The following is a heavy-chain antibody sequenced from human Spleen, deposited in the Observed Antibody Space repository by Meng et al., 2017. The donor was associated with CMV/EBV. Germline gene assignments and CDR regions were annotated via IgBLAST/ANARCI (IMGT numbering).Heavy chain of an antibody. J-gene: IGHJ4*02. Sequence: EVQLLDSGGGLVQPGGSVILSCAACGFTFSSYAMSWVRQAPGKRLEWVSAISGSGGSTYYADSVKGRFTISRDNSKNTLYLQMNSLRAEDTAVYYCAKGQKYYCDSSGYPFDYWRQGTLVNVSS. CDR3: AKGQKYYCDSSGYPFDY. D-gene: IGHD3-22*01. CDR2: ISGSGGST. V-gene: IGHV3-23*01. CDR1: GFTFSSYA.